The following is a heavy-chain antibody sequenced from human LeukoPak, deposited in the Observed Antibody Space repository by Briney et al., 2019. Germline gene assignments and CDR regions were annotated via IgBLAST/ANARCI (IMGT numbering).Heavy chain of an antibody. Sequence: PGRSLRLSCAASGFTFSTYAVHWVRQAPGKGLEWVAVISYDGSNKYYADSVKGRFTISRDNSKNTLYLQMNSLRAEDTAVYYCARDPSSSWSRFDYWGQGTLVTASS. D-gene: IGHD6-13*01. CDR2: ISYDGSNK. CDR3: ARDPSSSWSRFDY. CDR1: GFTFSTYA. J-gene: IGHJ4*02. V-gene: IGHV3-30*04.